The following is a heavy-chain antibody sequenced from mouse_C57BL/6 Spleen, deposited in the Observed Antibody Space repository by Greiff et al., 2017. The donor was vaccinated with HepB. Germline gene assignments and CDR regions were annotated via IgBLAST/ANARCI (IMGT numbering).Heavy chain of an antibody. V-gene: IGHV1-64*01. D-gene: IGHD3-2*02. CDR1: GYTFTSYW. CDR3: ARTGAAQAPLSY. J-gene: IGHJ2*01. Sequence: QVQLQQPGAELVKPGASVKLSCKASGYTFTSYWMHWVKQRPGQGLEWIGMIHPNSGSTNYNEKFKSKATLTVDKSSSTAYMQLSSLTSEDSAVYYCARTGAAQAPLSYWGQGTTLTVSS. CDR2: IHPNSGST.